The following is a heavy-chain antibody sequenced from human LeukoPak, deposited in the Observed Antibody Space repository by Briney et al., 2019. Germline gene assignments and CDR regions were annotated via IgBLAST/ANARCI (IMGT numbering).Heavy chain of an antibody. CDR3: ARSIAAAGLYYYYYYYMDV. D-gene: IGHD6-13*01. CDR1: RYTFTSYY. CDR2: INPNSGGT. Sequence: EASVKVSCKASRYTFTSYYMHWVRQAPGQGLEWMGRINPNSGGTNYAQKFQGRVTMTRDTSISTAYMELSRLRSDDTAVYYCARSIAAAGLYYYYYYYMDVWGKGTTVTVSS. J-gene: IGHJ6*03. V-gene: IGHV1-2*06.